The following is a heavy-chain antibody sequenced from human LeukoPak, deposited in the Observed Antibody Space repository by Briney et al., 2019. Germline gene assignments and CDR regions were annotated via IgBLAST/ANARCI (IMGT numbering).Heavy chain of an antibody. CDR1: GFTFSSYG. D-gene: IGHD3-10*02. J-gene: IGHJ6*04. CDR3: AELGITMIGGV. CDR2: ISGSGGTT. V-gene: IGHV3-23*01. Sequence: PGGSLRLSCAASGFTFSSYGMSWVRQAPGKGLEWVSTISGSGGTTYYADSVKGRFTISRDNGKNSLYLQMNSLRAEDTAVYYCAELGITMIGGVWGKGTTVSISS.